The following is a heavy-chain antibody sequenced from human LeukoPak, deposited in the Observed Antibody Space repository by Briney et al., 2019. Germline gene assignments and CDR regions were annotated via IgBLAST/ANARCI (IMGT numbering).Heavy chain of an antibody. J-gene: IGHJ4*02. CDR1: GFTFSSYG. CDR3: AKEHYYYDSSGYLH. Sequence: PGGSLRLSCAASGFTFSSYGMSWVRQAPGKGLGWVSAISGSGGSTYYADSVKGRFTISRDNSKNTLYLQMNSLRAEDTAVYYCAKEHYYYDSSGYLHWGQGTLVTVSS. V-gene: IGHV3-23*01. D-gene: IGHD3-22*01. CDR2: ISGSGGST.